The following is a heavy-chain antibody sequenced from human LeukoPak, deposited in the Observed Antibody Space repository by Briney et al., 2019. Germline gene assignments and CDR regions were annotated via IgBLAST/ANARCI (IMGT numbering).Heavy chain of an antibody. Sequence: SETLSLTCTVSGGSISSYYWSWIRQPPGKGLEWIGYIYYSGSTNYNPSLKSRVTISVDTSKNQFSLKLSSVTAADTAVYYCARTYYDFWSGYMTLYYFDYWGQGTLVTVSS. CDR3: ARTYYDFWSGYMTLYYFDY. CDR1: GGSISSYY. CDR2: IYYSGST. J-gene: IGHJ4*02. V-gene: IGHV4-59*01. D-gene: IGHD3-3*01.